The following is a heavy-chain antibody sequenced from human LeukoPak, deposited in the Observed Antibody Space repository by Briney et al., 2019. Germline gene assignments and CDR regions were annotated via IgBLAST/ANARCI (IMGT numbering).Heavy chain of an antibody. Sequence: SETLSLTCTVSGYSISSGYYWGWIRQPPGKGLEWIGSIYHSGSTYYNPSLKSRVTISVDASKNQFSLKLSSVTAADTAVYYCARAPYSSSSAFDIWGQGTMVTVSS. CDR1: GYSISSGYY. CDR2: IYHSGST. V-gene: IGHV4-38-2*02. CDR3: ARAPYSSSSAFDI. D-gene: IGHD6-6*01. J-gene: IGHJ3*02.